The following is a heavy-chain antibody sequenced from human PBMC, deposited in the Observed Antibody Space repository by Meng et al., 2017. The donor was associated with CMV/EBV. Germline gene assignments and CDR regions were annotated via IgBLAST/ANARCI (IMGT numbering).Heavy chain of an antibody. CDR3: ARDSGYDFSGLDY. CDR2: ISSSSSYI. D-gene: IGHD5-12*01. Sequence: GESLKISCAASGFTFSSYSMNWVRQAPGKGLEWASSISSSSSYIYYADSVKGRFTISRDNAKNSLYLQMNSLRAEDTAVYYCARDSGYDFSGLDYWGQGTLVTVSS. CDR1: GFTFSSYS. V-gene: IGHV3-21*01. J-gene: IGHJ4*02.